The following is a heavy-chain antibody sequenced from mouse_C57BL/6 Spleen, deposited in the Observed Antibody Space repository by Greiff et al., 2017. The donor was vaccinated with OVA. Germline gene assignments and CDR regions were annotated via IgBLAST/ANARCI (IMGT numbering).Heavy chain of an antibody. J-gene: IGHJ3*01. D-gene: IGHD2-5*01. Sequence: QVQLQQPGAELVMPGASVKLSCKASGYTFTSYWMHWVKQRPGQGLEWIGEIDPSDSYTNSHQKFKGKSTLTVDKSSSTAYMQRSSLTSEDSAVYYCARSGSNYRFAYWGQGTLVTVSA. CDR3: ARSGSNYRFAY. CDR2: IDPSDSYT. CDR1: GYTFTSYW. V-gene: IGHV1-69*01.